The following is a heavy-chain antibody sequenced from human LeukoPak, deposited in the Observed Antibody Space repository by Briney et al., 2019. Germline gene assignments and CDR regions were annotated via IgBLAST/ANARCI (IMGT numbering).Heavy chain of an antibody. CDR2: IKTDASEK. CDR1: GFIFSNCW. CDR3: ARKYCGADCYSHY. J-gene: IGHJ4*02. V-gene: IGHV3-7*01. Sequence: GGSLRLSCETSGFIFSNCWMTWVRQAPGKGLEWVANIKTDASEKYYADSVKGRFTISRDNAKMSLYLQMNSLRAEDTAVYYCARKYCGADCYSHYWGQGTLVTVS. D-gene: IGHD2-21*02.